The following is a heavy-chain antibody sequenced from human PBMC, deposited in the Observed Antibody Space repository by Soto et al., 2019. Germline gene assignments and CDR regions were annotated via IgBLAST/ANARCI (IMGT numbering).Heavy chain of an antibody. J-gene: IGHJ6*02. D-gene: IGHD6-6*01. V-gene: IGHV4-34*01. CDR2: INHSGST. CDR1: GGSFSGYY. Sequence: SETLSLTCAVYGGSFSGYYWSWIRQPPGKGLEWIGEINHSGSTNYDPSLKSRVTISVDTSKNQFSLKLSSVTAADTAVYYCARTRPRNGYYYYYGMDVWGQGTTVTVSS. CDR3: ARTRPRNGYYYYYGMDV.